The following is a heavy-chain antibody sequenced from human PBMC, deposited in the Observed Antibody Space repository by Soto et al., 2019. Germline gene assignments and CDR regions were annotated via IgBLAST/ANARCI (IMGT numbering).Heavy chain of an antibody. D-gene: IGHD3-3*01. J-gene: IGHJ4*02. V-gene: IGHV4-34*01. CDR3: ARGRIDSWSGYPTKPFDY. CDR1: GGSFSGYY. CDR2: INHSGST. Sequence: QVQLQQWGAGLLKPSETLSLTCAVYGGSFSGYYWSWIRQPPGKGLEWIGEINHSGSTNYNPSLKSRVTISVDTSKNQFSLKLSSVTAADTAVYYCARGRIDSWSGYPTKPFDYWGQGTLVTVSS.